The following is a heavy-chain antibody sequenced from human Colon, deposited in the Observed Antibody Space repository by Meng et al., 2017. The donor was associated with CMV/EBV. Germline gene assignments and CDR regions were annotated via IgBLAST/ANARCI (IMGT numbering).Heavy chain of an antibody. J-gene: IGHJ6*02. CDR3: ARDPLRWGAGDYHYYGMDV. Sequence: QGHVGRSGTEGKKAGASVNVSCKGSGNTFTRTGIALMRQAPGQGLEWMGWISAYNGNTDYAQKFQGRVTMTTDAYTSTAYMELGSLTSDDSAMYYCARDPLRWGAGDYHYYGMDVWGQGTMVTVSS. V-gene: IGHV1-18*01. CDR1: GNTFTRTG. CDR2: ISAYNGNT. D-gene: IGHD3-16*01.